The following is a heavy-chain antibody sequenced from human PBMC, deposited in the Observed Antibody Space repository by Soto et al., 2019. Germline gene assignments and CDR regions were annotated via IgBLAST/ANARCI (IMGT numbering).Heavy chain of an antibody. V-gene: IGHV2-5*02. CDR1: GFSLSTSGVG. D-gene: IGHD2-2*01. CDR3: AHWILKYQLPSTYYYYYGMDV. J-gene: IGHJ6*02. CDR2: IYWDDDK. Sequence: SGATLGNATQTLTLTWTFSGFSLSTSGVGVGWIRQPPGKALEWLALIYWDDDKRYSPSLKSRLTITKDTSKNQVVLTMTKMDPVDTATYYCAHWILKYQLPSTYYYYYGMDVWGQGTTVTVSS.